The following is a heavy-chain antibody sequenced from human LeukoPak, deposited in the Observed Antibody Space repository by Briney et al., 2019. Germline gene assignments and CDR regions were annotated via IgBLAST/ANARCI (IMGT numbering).Heavy chain of an antibody. Sequence: GGSPRLSCAASGFTFSSYGMHWVRQAPGKGLEWVAVISYDGSNKYYADSVKGRFTISRDNSKNTLYLQMNSLRAEDTAVYYCAKVLQQWLVLGSHFDPWGQGTLVTVSS. D-gene: IGHD6-19*01. CDR2: ISYDGSNK. CDR1: GFTFSSYG. CDR3: AKVLQQWLVLGSHFDP. J-gene: IGHJ5*02. V-gene: IGHV3-30*18.